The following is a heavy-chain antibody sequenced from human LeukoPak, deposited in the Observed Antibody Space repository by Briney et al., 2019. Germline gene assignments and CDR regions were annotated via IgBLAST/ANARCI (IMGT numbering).Heavy chain of an antibody. CDR1: GYSFTSYW. CDR3: ASQRELPGEGYYYYYMDV. D-gene: IGHD1-26*01. CDR2: IYPGDSDT. Sequence: NHGESLKISCKGSGYSFTSYWIGWVRQMPGKGLEWMGIIYPGDSDTRYSPSFQGQVTISADKSISTAYLQWSSLKASDTAMYYCASQRELPGEGYYYYYMDVWGKGTTVTVSS. J-gene: IGHJ6*03. V-gene: IGHV5-51*01.